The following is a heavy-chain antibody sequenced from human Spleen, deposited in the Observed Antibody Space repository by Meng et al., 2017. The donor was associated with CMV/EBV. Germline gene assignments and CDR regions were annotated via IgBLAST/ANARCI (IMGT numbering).Heavy chain of an antibody. CDR2: LYNSGNI. D-gene: IGHD3-3*01. CDR3: ARGGERNTILGY. CDR1: AGATNPYV. V-gene: IGHV4-59*01. J-gene: IGHJ4*02. Sequence: QPSETAPLTGIVAAGATNPYVGNVIRQPQEKGVEWIGYLYNSGNIDYNSSLKSRATISINTAKNHVSLKLRSVTPADTAVYYCARGGERNTILGYWGQGTLVTVSS.